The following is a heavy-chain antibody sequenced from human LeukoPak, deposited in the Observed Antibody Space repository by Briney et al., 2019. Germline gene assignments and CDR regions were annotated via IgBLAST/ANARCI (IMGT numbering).Heavy chain of an antibody. Sequence: GASVKVSCTASGYTFTGYCMHWVRQAPGQGLEWMGWINPNSGGTNYAQKVQGRVTMTGDTSISTAYMELSRLRSDDTAVYYCARLGYCSSSSCYTENDYWGQGTLVTVSS. CDR2: INPNSGGT. CDR3: ARLGYCSSSSCYTENDY. J-gene: IGHJ4*02. CDR1: GYTFTGYC. V-gene: IGHV1-2*02. D-gene: IGHD2-2*02.